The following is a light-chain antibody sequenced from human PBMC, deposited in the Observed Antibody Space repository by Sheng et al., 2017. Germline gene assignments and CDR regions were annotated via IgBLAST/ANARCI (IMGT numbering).Light chain of an antibody. J-gene: IGLJ2*01. CDR1: SSDVGGYNY. CDR2: RSV. V-gene: IGLV2-14*01. CDR3: SSYTSRSPIVV. Sequence: QSALTQPASVSGSPGQSITISCTGTSSDVGGYNYVSWFQQHPGRKPPKLSFMRSVIGPQGFRNRFSGSKSVNTASLTISGLQAEDEADYYCSSYTSRSPIVVFGGGTKLTVL.